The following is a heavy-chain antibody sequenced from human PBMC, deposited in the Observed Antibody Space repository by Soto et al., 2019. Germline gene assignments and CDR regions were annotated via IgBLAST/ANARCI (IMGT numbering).Heavy chain of an antibody. D-gene: IGHD3-16*01. J-gene: IGHJ6*03. CDR1: GFTFSTYG. CDR2: YGGSGGST. CDR3: VKFRGRAYHYYYMDV. V-gene: IGHV3-23*01. Sequence: DVQLLESGGGSVQRGGSLRLSCAASGFTFSTYGMTWVRQAPGKGLEWVSYGGSGGSTYYADSVKGRFTISRDNSKNTLYLQMNSLRAEDPAVYYCVKFRGRAYHYYYMDVWGNGTTVTVSS.